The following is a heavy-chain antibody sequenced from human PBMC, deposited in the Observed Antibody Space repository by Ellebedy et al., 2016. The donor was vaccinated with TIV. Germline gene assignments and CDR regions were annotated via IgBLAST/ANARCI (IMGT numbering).Heavy chain of an antibody. V-gene: IGHV3-33*01. J-gene: IGHJ6*02. CDR3: ATERHNYYNGMDV. Sequence: GESLKISCAASGSTFSKYGMHWVRQAPGKGLEWVSDIWYAGSIIYYADSVKGRFTNSRDNYETALYLQMTSLRAEATGVSYCATERHNYYNGMDVWGQGTTVTVSS. CDR2: IWYAGSII. CDR1: GSTFSKYG.